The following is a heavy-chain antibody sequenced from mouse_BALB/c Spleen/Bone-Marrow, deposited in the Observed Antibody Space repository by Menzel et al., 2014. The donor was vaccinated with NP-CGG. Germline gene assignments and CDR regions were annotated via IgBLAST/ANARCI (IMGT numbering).Heavy chain of an antibody. J-gene: IGHJ4*01. CDR1: GYTFKNNH. V-gene: IGHV1S45*01. CDR3: ARRYRYDGLGNYAMDY. CDR2: INHYNDYT. D-gene: IGHD2-14*01. Sequence: EVQLQQSGAELVRPGASVKISCKAFGYTFKNNHINWVKQRPGQGLDWIGYINHYNDYTSYNQKFKGKATLTVDKSSSTAYMELSSLTSEDSAVYYCARRYRYDGLGNYAMDYWGQGTSVTVSS.